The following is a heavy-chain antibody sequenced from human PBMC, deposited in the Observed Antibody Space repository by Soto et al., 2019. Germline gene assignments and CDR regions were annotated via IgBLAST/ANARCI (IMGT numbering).Heavy chain of an antibody. D-gene: IGHD1-26*01. J-gene: IGHJ6*02. V-gene: IGHV1-69*13. CDR2: IIPIYGTA. CDR1: GGTFSSFT. CDR3: AKDRRADWESYYYYAMDV. Sequence: SVKVSCKASGGTFSSFTISWVREAPGQGLELMGGIIPIYGTANYAQKFQGRVTITADASTRTAYMELGSLRSEDTAVYYCAKDRRADWESYYYYAMDVWGQGTTVTVSS.